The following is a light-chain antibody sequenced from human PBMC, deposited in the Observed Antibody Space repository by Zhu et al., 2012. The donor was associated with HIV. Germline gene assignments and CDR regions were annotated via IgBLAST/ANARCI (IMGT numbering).Light chain of an antibody. CDR3: QQRSNWPLT. CDR1: QSVSSY. CDR2: DAS. Sequence: IVLTQSPATLPLSPGERATVSCRASQSVSSYLAWYQQKPGQAPRLLIYDASKRATGIPARFSGSGSGTDFTLTISSLEPEDFALYYCQQRSNWPLTFGEGPRWRSN. V-gene: IGKV3-11*01. J-gene: IGKJ4*01.